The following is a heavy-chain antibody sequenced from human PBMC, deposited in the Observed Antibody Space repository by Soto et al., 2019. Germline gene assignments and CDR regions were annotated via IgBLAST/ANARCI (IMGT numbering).Heavy chain of an antibody. J-gene: IGHJ5*02. CDR2: IIPIFGTA. Sequence: QVQLVQSGAEVKKPGSSVKVSCKASGGTFSSYAISWVRQAPGQGLEWMGGIIPIFGTANYAQKFQGGVTITADESTSTAYMELSSLRSEDTAVYYCARDNRGTVTTSRWFDPWGQGTLVTVSS. V-gene: IGHV1-69*12. CDR1: GGTFSSYA. D-gene: IGHD4-17*01. CDR3: ARDNRGTVTTSRWFDP.